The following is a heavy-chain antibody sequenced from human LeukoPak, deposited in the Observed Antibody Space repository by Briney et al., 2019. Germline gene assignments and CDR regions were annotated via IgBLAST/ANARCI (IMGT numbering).Heavy chain of an antibody. D-gene: IGHD2-15*01. CDR1: GFTFSSYE. CDR2: ISSSGSTI. CDR3: ARDRTLRYCGGGSCHSLEY. Sequence: PGGSLRLSCAASGFTFSSYEMNWVRQAPGKGLEWVSYISSSGSTIYYADSVKGRFTIYRDNAKNSLYLQMNSLRAEDTAVYYCARDRTLRYCGGGSCHSLEYWGQGTLVTVSS. J-gene: IGHJ4*02. V-gene: IGHV3-48*03.